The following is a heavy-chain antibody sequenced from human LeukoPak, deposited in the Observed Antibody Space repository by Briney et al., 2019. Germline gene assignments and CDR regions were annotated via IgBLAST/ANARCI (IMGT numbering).Heavy chain of an antibody. Sequence: SETLSLTCTVSGGSISSSSYYWGWIRQPPGKGLEWIGSIYYSGSTYYNPSLKSRVTISVDTSKNQFSLKLSSVTAADTAVYYCARSGYSGYDLLDYWGQGTLVTVSS. CDR2: IYYSGST. V-gene: IGHV4-39*07. D-gene: IGHD5-12*01. CDR1: GGSISSSSYY. CDR3: ARSGYSGYDLLDY. J-gene: IGHJ4*02.